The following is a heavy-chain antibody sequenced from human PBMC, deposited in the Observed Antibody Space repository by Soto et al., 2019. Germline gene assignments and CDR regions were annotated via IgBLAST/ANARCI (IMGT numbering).Heavy chain of an antibody. CDR2: IYPGDSDT. CDR1: GYKFSNYW. D-gene: IGHD2-15*01. CDR3: AIQGGDIVRGSFDAFDI. Sequence: PGESLKISCKASGYKFSNYWIGWVRQKPGKGLEWMGIIYPGDSDTRYSPSLQGQVTISADKSIDTAYLQWGTLKASDTAMYYCAIQGGDIVRGSFDAFDIWGQGTVVTVSS. V-gene: IGHV5-51*01. J-gene: IGHJ3*02.